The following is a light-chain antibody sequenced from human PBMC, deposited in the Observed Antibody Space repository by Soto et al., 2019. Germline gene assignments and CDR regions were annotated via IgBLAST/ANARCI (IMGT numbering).Light chain of an antibody. CDR3: SSYAASNNFYFV. V-gene: IGLV2-8*01. CDR1: SSDVGGYNY. J-gene: IGLJ3*02. CDR2: EVT. Sequence: QSALTQPPSASGAPGQSGTLSCTGTSSDVGGYNYVSWYQQYPGRAPKLRIYEVTKRPSGVPDRFSGSKSGNTASLTVSGLQAEDEADYYCSSYAASNNFYFVFGGGTKLTVL.